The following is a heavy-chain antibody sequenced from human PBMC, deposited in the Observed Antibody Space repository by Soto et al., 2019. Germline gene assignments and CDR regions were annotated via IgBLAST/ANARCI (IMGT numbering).Heavy chain of an antibody. D-gene: IGHD1-1*01. V-gene: IGHV3-23*01. CDR1: GFTFSSYG. Sequence: QLLESGGGLVQPGGSLRLSCTVSGFTFSSYGVTWVRQAPGKGLEWVSGFSGGSGKTHYADSVKGRFTISRDDSKHTVFLQMNSLRAEDTAVYYCVKWNGYGDHWGQGALVTVSS. CDR3: VKWNGYGDH. CDR2: FSGGSGKT. J-gene: IGHJ4*02.